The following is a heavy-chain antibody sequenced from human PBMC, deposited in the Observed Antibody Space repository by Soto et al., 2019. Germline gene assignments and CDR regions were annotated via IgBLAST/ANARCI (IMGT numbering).Heavy chain of an antibody. V-gene: IGHV3-30*18. CDR1: GFTFSSYG. J-gene: IGHJ6*02. CDR3: AKDLSGYCTNGVCYTPPDYYYGMDV. D-gene: IGHD2-8*01. Sequence: GGSLRLSCAASGFTFSSYGMHWVRQAPGKGLEWVAVISYDGSNKYYADSVKGRFTISRDNFKNTLYLQMNSLRAEDTAVYYCAKDLSGYCTNGVCYTPPDYYYGMDVWGQGTTVTVSS. CDR2: ISYDGSNK.